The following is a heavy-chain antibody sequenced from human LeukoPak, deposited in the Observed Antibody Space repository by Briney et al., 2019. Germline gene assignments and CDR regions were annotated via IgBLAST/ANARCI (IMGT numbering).Heavy chain of an antibody. D-gene: IGHD3-10*01. Sequence: ASVKVSCKASGGTFSSYAISWVRQAPGQGLEWMGWISAYNGNTNYAQKLQGRVTMTTDTSTSTAYMELRNLRPGDTAVYYCARATMVRGVTFHPDYWGQGTLVTVSS. V-gene: IGHV1-18*01. J-gene: IGHJ4*02. CDR2: ISAYNGNT. CDR1: GGTFSSYA. CDR3: ARATMVRGVTFHPDY.